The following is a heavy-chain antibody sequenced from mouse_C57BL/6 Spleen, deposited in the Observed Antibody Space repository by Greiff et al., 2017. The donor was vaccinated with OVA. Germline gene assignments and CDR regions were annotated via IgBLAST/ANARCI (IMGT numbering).Heavy chain of an antibody. CDR2: IDPETGGT. V-gene: IGHV1-15*01. D-gene: IGHD1-2*01. CDR1: GYTFTDYE. J-gene: IGHJ2*01. CDR3: TRSGTTSTYYFDY. Sequence: VHLVESGAELVRPGASVTLSCKASGYTFTDYEMHWVKQTPVHGLEWIGAIDPETGGTAYNQKFKGKAILTADKSSSTAYMELRSLTSEDSAVYYCTRSGTTSTYYFDYWGQGTTLTVSS.